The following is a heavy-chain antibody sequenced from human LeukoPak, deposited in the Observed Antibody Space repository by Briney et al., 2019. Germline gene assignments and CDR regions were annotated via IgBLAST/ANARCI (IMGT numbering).Heavy chain of an antibody. CDR2: ISGSGGST. V-gene: IGHV3-23*01. J-gene: IGHJ1*01. CDR1: GFTFSSYA. Sequence: GGSQRLSCAASGFTFSSYAMSWVRQAPGKGLEWVSAISGSGGSTYYADSVKGRFTISRDNSKNTLYLQMNSLRAEDTAVYYCARDTYEYYYDSSGYGYFQHWGQGTLVTVSS. D-gene: IGHD3-22*01. CDR3: ARDTYEYYYDSSGYGYFQH.